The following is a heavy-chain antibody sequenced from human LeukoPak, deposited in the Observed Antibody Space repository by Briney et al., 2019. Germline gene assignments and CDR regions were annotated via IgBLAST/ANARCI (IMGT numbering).Heavy chain of an antibody. CDR2: IYHSGST. D-gene: IGHD4-17*01. Sequence: SQTLSLTCAVSGGSISSGGYSWSWIRQPPGKGLEWIGYIYHSGSTYYHPSLKSRVTISVDRSKNQSSLKLSSVTAADTAVYHCARVFYGGNFDYWGQGTLVSVSS. CDR1: GGSISSGGYS. J-gene: IGHJ4*02. V-gene: IGHV4-30-2*01. CDR3: ARVFYGGNFDY.